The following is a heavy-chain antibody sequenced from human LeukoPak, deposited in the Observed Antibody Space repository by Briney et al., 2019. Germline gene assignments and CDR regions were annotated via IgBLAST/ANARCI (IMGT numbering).Heavy chain of an antibody. CDR1: GFTFSDYY. J-gene: IGHJ4*02. CDR2: ISSSGSTT. V-gene: IGHV3-11*01. Sequence: AGGSLRLSCAASGFTFSDYYMSWIRQAPGKGLEWVSYISSSGSTTYYADSVKGRSTISRDNAKNSLYLQMSSLRAEDTAVYYCAKDNHRYSYGLDWGQGSLVTVSS. CDR3: AKDNHRYSYGLD. D-gene: IGHD5-18*01.